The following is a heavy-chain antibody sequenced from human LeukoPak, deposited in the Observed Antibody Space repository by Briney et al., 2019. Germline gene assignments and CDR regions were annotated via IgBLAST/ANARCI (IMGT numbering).Heavy chain of an antibody. CDR3: ARQTGNSSSHYYYYMDV. V-gene: IGHV3-30-3*01. CDR2: ISYDGSNK. CDR1: GFTFSSYA. J-gene: IGHJ6*03. Sequence: PGGSLRLSCAASGFTFSSYAMHWVRQAPGKGLEWVAVISYDGSNKYYADSVKGRFTISRDNSKNTLYLQMNSLRAEDTAVYYCARQTGNSSSHYYYYMDVWGKGTTVTVSS. D-gene: IGHD6-6*01.